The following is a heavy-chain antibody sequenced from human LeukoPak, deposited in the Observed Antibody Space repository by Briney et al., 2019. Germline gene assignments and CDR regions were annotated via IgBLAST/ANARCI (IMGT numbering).Heavy chain of an antibody. CDR3: AKYYGDYGSSTGRAFDY. CDR2: ISGSGGST. V-gene: IGHV3-23*01. Sequence: GGSLRLSCAASGFTFSSYAMSWVRQAPGKGLEWVSAISGSGGSTYYADSVKGRFTISRDNSKNTLYLQMNSLRAEDTAVYYCAKYYGDYGSSTGRAFDYWGQGTLVTVSS. CDR1: GFTFSSYA. D-gene: IGHD4-17*01. J-gene: IGHJ4*02.